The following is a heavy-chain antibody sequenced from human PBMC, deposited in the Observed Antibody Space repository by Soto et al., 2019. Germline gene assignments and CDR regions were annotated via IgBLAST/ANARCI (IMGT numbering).Heavy chain of an antibody. CDR2: IYYSGST. V-gene: IGHV4-31*03. J-gene: IGHJ4*02. CDR1: GCSISSGGYY. D-gene: IGHD6-13*01. CDR3: ARETTYGAAAGTPFFDY. Sequence: SETLSLTCTVSGCSISSGGYYWSWIRQHPGKGLEWIGYIYYSGSTYYNPSLKSRVTISVDTSKNQFSLKLSSVTAADTAVYYCARETTYGAAAGTPFFDYWGQGTLVTVSS.